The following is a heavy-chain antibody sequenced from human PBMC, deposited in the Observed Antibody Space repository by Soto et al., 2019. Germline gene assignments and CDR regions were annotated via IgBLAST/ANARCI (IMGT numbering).Heavy chain of an antibody. CDR3: VKPQAYYYDSSAYYPV. V-gene: IGHV3-64D*06. CDR1: GFSFSTYS. D-gene: IGHD3-22*01. CDR2: IGSDGGSA. J-gene: IGHJ4*01. Sequence: GGSLRLSCSASGFSFSTYSIHWVRQAPGKGLEYVSDIGSDGGSAYYADSVKGRFTISRDNSRNTLYLQMSFLRAENTAIYYCVKPQAYYYDSSAYYPVWGHGTLVSVSS.